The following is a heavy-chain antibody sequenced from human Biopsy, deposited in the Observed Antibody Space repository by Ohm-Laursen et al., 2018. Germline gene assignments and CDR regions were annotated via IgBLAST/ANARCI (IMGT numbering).Heavy chain of an antibody. D-gene: IGHD3-9*01. Sequence: QTLSLTCAISGDSVSSNTVAWNWIRQSPSRGLEWLGRTIYRSKWSNDYAVSVKNRITIDPDTSKDQFSLQLNSVTPEDTAIYYCARGRYAAFDIWGQGTKVTISS. CDR1: GDSVSSNTVA. CDR2: TIYRSKWSN. V-gene: IGHV6-1*01. CDR3: ARGRYAAFDI. J-gene: IGHJ3*02.